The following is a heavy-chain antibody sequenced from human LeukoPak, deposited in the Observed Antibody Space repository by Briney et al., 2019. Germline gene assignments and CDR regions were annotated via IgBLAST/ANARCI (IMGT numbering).Heavy chain of an antibody. CDR2: ISSSSSTI. V-gene: IGHV3-48*04. Sequence: GGPLKLSCAAFGFTFSSYARSWVRQAPGKGLEWVSYISSSSSTIYYVDSVKGRFTISRDNAKNSLYLQMNTLRAEDTAVYYCARDEGNYYDSSGFGWFDPWGQGTLVTVSS. D-gene: IGHD3-22*01. CDR3: ARDEGNYYDSSGFGWFDP. CDR1: GFTFSSYA. J-gene: IGHJ5*02.